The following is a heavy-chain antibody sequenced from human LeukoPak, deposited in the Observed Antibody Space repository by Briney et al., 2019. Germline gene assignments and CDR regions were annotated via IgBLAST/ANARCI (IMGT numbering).Heavy chain of an antibody. Sequence: KSSETLSLTCTVSGGSISSYYWSWIRQPPGKGLEWIGYIYYSGSTNYNPSLKSRVTISVDTSKNQFSLKLSSVTAADTAVCYCASQGYYDILTGYYTAFDIWGQGTMVTVSS. D-gene: IGHD3-9*01. V-gene: IGHV4-59*01. CDR2: IYYSGST. J-gene: IGHJ3*02. CDR1: GGSISSYY. CDR3: ASQGYYDILTGYYTAFDI.